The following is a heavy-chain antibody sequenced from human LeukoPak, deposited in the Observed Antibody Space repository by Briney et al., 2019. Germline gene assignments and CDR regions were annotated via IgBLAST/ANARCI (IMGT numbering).Heavy chain of an antibody. J-gene: IGHJ4*02. CDR2: LSGDSSSI. Sequence: PGGSLRLSCAASQFTFNNNAMSWVRRAPGKGLEWVSGLSGDSSSIYYAASVKGRFTISRDNSKNMLYLQMNSLRAEDTAVYYCTRFRGSGSSTLYSFDYWGQGSLVTVAP. V-gene: IGHV3-23*01. CDR1: QFTFNNNA. CDR3: TRFRGSGSSTLYSFDY. D-gene: IGHD3-10*01.